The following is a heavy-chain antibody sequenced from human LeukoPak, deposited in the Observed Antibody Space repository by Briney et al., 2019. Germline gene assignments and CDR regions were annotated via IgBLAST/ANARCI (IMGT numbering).Heavy chain of an antibody. D-gene: IGHD5-18*01. Sequence: GGSLRLSCAASGFTFSSCAMSWVRQAPGKGLEWVSAISGSGGSTYYADSVKGRFTISRDNSKNTLYLQMNSLRAEDTAVYYCAKDRGYSYGLHDAFDIWGQGTMVTVSS. J-gene: IGHJ3*02. V-gene: IGHV3-23*01. CDR2: ISGSGGST. CDR1: GFTFSSCA. CDR3: AKDRGYSYGLHDAFDI.